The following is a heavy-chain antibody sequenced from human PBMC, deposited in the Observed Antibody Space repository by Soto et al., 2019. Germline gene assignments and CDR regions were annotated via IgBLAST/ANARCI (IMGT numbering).Heavy chain of an antibody. D-gene: IGHD4-17*01. J-gene: IGHJ4*02. V-gene: IGHV1-69*13. Sequence: ASVKVSCKSSGGTFSSYAISWVRQAPGQGLEWMGGIIPIFGTANYAQKFQGRVTITADESTSTAYMELSSLRSEDTAVYYCARAFYGDYMFDYWGQGTLVTVSS. CDR1: GGTFSSYA. CDR2: IIPIFGTA. CDR3: ARAFYGDYMFDY.